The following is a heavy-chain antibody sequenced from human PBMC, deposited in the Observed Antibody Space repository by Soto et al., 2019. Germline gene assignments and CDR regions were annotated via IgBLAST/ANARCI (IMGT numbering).Heavy chain of an antibody. Sequence: PSETLSLTCTVSGDSITSHGYYWSWIRQHPGKGLEWIGYIYYSGSTSYNPSLKSRLIISVDTSQNQFSLNLISVTAADTAVYYCARGYSSGYLGNWFDPWGQGTLVTVSS. CDR1: GDSITSHGYY. D-gene: IGHD3-22*01. CDR3: ARGYSSGYLGNWFDP. J-gene: IGHJ5*02. V-gene: IGHV4-31*03. CDR2: IYYSGST.